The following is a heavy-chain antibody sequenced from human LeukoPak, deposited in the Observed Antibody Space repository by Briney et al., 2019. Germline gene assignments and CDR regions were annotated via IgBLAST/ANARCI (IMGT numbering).Heavy chain of an antibody. V-gene: IGHV4-59*01. Sequence: KPSETLSLTCTVSGGSINSYFWTWIRQPPGKGLEWISYIFCGGSTTYNRYNPSLHSQVTISVDASNNQFSLRLTSVTAADTAVYYCAALVGPTKAVDYWGQGTLVTVSS. CDR1: GGSINSYF. D-gene: IGHD1-26*01. CDR3: AALVGPTKAVDY. CDR2: IFCGGSTTYN. J-gene: IGHJ4*02.